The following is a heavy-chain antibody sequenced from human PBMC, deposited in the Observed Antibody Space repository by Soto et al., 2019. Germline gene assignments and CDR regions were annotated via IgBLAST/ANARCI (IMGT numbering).Heavy chain of an antibody. V-gene: IGHV3-23*01. Sequence: GGSLRLSCAASGFTFSSYAMSWVRQAPGKGLEWVSAISGSGGSTYYADSVKGRFTISRDNSKNTLYLQMNSLRAEDTAVYYCAKDGRIAARQRKDPYYYYGMDVWGQGTTVTVSS. CDR3: AKDGRIAARQRKDPYYYYGMDV. D-gene: IGHD6-6*01. CDR2: ISGSGGST. J-gene: IGHJ6*02. CDR1: GFTFSSYA.